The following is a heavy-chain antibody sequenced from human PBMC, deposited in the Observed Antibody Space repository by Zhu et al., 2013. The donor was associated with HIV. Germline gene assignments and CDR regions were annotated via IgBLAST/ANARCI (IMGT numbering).Heavy chain of an antibody. V-gene: IGHV3-23*01. D-gene: IGHD4-17*01. J-gene: IGHJ4*02. CDR2: IGGSGATA. CDR3: AKDGAMTTVTTGEGN. Sequence: AIGGSGATAYYADSVKGRFTISRDNSKNTLYLQMNSLRAEDTAVYYCAKDGAMTTVTTGEGNWGQGTLVTVSS.